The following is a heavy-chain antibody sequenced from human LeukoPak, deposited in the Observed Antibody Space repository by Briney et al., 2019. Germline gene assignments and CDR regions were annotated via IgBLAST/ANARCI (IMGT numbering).Heavy chain of an antibody. CDR1: GGSISSGSYY. D-gene: IGHD5-12*01. CDR2: IYYTGTT. CDR3: ARHDRGPILAYYFGY. Sequence: SETLSLTCTVSGGSISSGSYYWGWIRQTPGKGLEWTGSIYYTGTTYYNPSFKSRVTISVDTPKNHFSLKLSSVTAAATAVYYCARHDRGPILAYYFGYWGQGTLVSVFS. V-gene: IGHV4-39*01. J-gene: IGHJ4*02.